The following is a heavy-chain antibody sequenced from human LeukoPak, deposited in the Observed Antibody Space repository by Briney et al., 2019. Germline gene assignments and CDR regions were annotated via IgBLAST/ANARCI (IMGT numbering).Heavy chain of an antibody. CDR1: GFTFSSYA. CDR2: ISGSGGST. V-gene: IGHV3-23*01. J-gene: IGHJ4*02. Sequence: GGSLRLSCAASGFTFSSYAMSWVRQAPGKGLEWVSAISGSGGSTYYEDSVKGRFTISRDNSKNTLYLQMNSLRAEDTAVYYCAKSTIFGVVIIPGGSGFDYWGQGTLVTVSS. D-gene: IGHD3-3*01. CDR3: AKSTIFGVVIIPGGSGFDY.